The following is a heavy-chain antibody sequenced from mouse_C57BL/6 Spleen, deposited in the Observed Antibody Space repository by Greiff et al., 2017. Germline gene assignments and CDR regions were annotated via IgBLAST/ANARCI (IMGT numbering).Heavy chain of an antibody. CDR2: IYPGSGST. V-gene: IGHV1-55*01. Sequence: VKLQQPGAELVRPGASVKMSCKASGYTFTSYWITWVKQRPGQGLEWIGDIYPGSGSTNYNEKFKSKATLTVDTSSSTAYMQLSSLTSEDSAVYYCANSPYYYGSSYGYWGQGTTLTVSS. J-gene: IGHJ2*01. CDR1: GYTFTSYW. D-gene: IGHD1-1*01. CDR3: ANSPYYYGSSYGY.